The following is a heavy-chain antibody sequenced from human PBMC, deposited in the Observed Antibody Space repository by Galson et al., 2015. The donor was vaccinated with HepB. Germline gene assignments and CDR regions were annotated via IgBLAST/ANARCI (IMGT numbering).Heavy chain of an antibody. J-gene: IGHJ4*02. D-gene: IGHD2-2*02. V-gene: IGHV3-30-3*01. CDR3: ARDPNAYCSSTSCYTAYDY. CDR2: ISYDGSNK. CDR1: GFTFSSYA. Sequence: SLRLSCAASGFTFSSYAMHWVRQAPGKGLEWVAVISYDGSNKYYADSVKGRFTISRDNSKNTLYLQMNSLRAEDTAVYYCARDPNAYCSSTSCYTAYDYWGQGTLVTVSS.